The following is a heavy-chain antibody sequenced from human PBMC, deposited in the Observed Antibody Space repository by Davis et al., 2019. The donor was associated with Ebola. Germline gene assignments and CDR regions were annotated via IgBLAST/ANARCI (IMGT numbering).Heavy chain of an antibody. Sequence: GESLKISCVASGFTFSSYGMHWVRQAPGKGLEWVTFLRYYGSNKYYADFVKSRFTISRDNSKNTLYLQMDSLRAEDAAVYYCAKDRIASRPNYMDVWGNGTTVTVSS. CDR1: GFTFSSYG. CDR3: AKDRIASRPNYMDV. V-gene: IGHV3-30*02. J-gene: IGHJ6*03. D-gene: IGHD6-6*01. CDR2: LRYYGSNK.